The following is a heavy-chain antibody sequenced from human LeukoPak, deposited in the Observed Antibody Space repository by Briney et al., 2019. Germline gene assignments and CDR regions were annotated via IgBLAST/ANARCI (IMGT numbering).Heavy chain of an antibody. V-gene: IGHV1-2*02. CDR2: INPNSGGT. CDR3: ASSYYDSSGYYYDPSSYGY. D-gene: IGHD3-22*01. J-gene: IGHJ4*02. Sequence: GASVKVSCKASGYTFTGYYMHWVRQAPGQGLEWMGWINPNSGGTNYAQKFQGRVTMTRDTSISTAYMELSRLRSDDTAVYYCASSYYDSSGYYYDPSSYGYWGQGTLVTVSS. CDR1: GYTFTGYY.